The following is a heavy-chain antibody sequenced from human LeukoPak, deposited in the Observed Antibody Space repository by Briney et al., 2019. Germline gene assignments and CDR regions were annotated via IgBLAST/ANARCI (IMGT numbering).Heavy chain of an antibody. CDR2: INHSGST. D-gene: IGHD4-17*01. V-gene: IGHV4-34*01. CDR1: GGSFSGYY. J-gene: IGHJ3*02. CDR3: ASPYGDYAGDAFDI. Sequence: PSETLSLTCAVYGGSFSGYYWSWIRQPPGKGLEWIGEINHSGSTNYNPSLKSRVTISVDTSKNQFSLKLSSVTAADTAVYYCASPYGDYAGDAFDIWGQGTMVTVSS.